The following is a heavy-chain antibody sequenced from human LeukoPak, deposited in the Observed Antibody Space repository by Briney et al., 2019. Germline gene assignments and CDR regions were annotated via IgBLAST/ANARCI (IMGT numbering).Heavy chain of an antibody. CDR1: GFTFSSFV. CDR2: IWYDGSSQ. CDR3: AKEGYGGYGAFDC. V-gene: IGHV3-30*02. Sequence: GGSLRLSCAASGFTFSSFVMHWVRQAPGKGLEWVAFIWYDGSSQYYPDSVKGRFTISGDNSKNTLWLQMDSLRVEDTAVYYCAKEGYGGYGAFDCWGQGTLVTVSS. J-gene: IGHJ4*02. D-gene: IGHD5-12*01.